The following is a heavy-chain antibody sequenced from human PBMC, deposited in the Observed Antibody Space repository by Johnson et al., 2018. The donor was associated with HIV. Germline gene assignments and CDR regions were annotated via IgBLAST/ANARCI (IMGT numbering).Heavy chain of an antibody. D-gene: IGHD3-10*01. V-gene: IGHV3-20*04. Sequence: VQLVESGGGVVRPGGSLRLSCAASGFTFDDYGMSWVRQVPGKGLEWVSGINWNGGSTGYADSVTGRFPLSRDTAKNSLYLQMNSLRAEDTALYYCARAAAPYYYGSGSYYFDTFDIWGQGTMVTVSS. CDR2: INWNGGST. CDR3: ARAAAPYYYGSGSYYFDTFDI. J-gene: IGHJ3*02. CDR1: GFTFDDYG.